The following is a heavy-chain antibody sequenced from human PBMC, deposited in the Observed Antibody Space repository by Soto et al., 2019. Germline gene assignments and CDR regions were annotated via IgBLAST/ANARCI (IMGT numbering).Heavy chain of an antibody. J-gene: IGHJ1*01. V-gene: IGHV3-30*03. CDR1: GFTFSSYG. Sequence: GGSLRLSCAASGFTFSSYGMHWVRQAPGKGLEWVSFISYDGSNKYYADSVKGRFTISRDNSKNTLYLQMNSLRAEDTAVYYYVRGAYYYDSSGLSYWGQGTLVTVSS. D-gene: IGHD3-22*01. CDR2: ISYDGSNK. CDR3: VRGAYYYDSSGLSY.